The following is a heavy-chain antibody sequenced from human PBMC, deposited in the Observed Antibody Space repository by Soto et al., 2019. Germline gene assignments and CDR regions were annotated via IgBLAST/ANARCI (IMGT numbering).Heavy chain of an antibody. CDR2: INPILSMS. J-gene: IGHJ4*02. CDR3: ASSYGSGYRAFDY. CDR1: RDTFTFYS. D-gene: IGHD3-10*01. V-gene: IGHV1-69*02. Sequence: QVQLVQSGAEVKKPGSSVRVYCKASRDTFTFYSINWVRQAPGLGLEWMGRINPILSMSNYAQRFQGRVTMTADKSTSTAYMELSSLRSEDTAMYYCASSYGSGYRAFDYWGQGALVTVSS.